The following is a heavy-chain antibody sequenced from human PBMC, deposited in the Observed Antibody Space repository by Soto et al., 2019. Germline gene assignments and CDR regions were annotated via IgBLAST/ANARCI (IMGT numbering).Heavy chain of an antibody. V-gene: IGHV4-39*01. CDR3: TRRPRYSGTGESDS. CDR1: GGSISGSSYY. CDR2: IYYSGGT. Sequence: QVRLQESGPGLVKPSETLSLTCSVSGGSISGSSYYWGWIRQPPGKELEWVGSIYYSGGTYSNPSLRSRVTISVDMFKNQFSLRLTSVTAADPAMYYCTRRPRYSGTGESDSWGQGTLVTVSS. J-gene: IGHJ4*02. D-gene: IGHD1-26*01.